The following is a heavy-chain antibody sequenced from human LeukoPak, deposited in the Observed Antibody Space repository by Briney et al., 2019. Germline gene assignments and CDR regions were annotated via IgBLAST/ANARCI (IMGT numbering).Heavy chain of an antibody. V-gene: IGHV3-23*01. D-gene: IGHD6-6*01. J-gene: IGHJ6*02. CDR1: GFTFGTYA. CDR3: AASIAIPKYYYYGMDV. Sequence: PGGSLRLSCAASGFTFGTYAMTWVRQAPGKGLEWVSVISGSGGSTYYADSVKGRFTISRDNSKNTLYLQMNSLRAEDTAVYYCAASIAIPKYYYYGMDVWGQGTTVTVSS. CDR2: ISGSGGST.